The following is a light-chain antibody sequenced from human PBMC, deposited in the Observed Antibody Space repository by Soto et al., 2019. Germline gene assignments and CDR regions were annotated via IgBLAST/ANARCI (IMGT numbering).Light chain of an antibody. CDR1: QSVSSN. J-gene: IGKJ1*01. CDR3: QQYNNWHGT. V-gene: IGKV3-15*01. Sequence: EIVMTQSPATLSVSPGERATLSCRASQSVSSNLAWYQQKPGHAPRLLIYGASTRATGIPARLRGSGAGTEFTLTISSLQSEDFAVYYCQQYNNWHGTFGQGTKVEIK. CDR2: GAS.